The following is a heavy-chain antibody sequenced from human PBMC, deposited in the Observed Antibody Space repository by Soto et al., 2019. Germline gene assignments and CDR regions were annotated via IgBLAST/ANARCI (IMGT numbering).Heavy chain of an antibody. Sequence: QVQLVQSGAEVKGPGTSVTLSCQTSGYTFAHYYIHWVRQAPGQGLEYMGIIDPRPGTSGTSTSPQSVQGRLSITSDASTSTVYMELSNLRSDDTATYYCARLSRIPFIVDWGQGTLVTVSS. J-gene: IGHJ4*02. CDR3: ARLSRIPFIVD. CDR1: GYTFAHYY. D-gene: IGHD3-16*02. V-gene: IGHV1-46*04. CDR2: IDPRPGTSGTS.